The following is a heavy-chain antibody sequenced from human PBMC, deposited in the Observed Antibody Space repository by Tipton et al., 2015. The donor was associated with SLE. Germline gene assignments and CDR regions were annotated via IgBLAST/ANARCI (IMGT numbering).Heavy chain of an antibody. J-gene: IGHJ3*02. CDR3: ARSVWGGGPPRAFDI. V-gene: IGHV4-4*07. Sequence: TLSLTCTVSGGSISSHYWSWIRQPAGKGLEWIGRIYTSGSTNYNPSLKSRVTMSVDTSKNQFSLKLSSVTAADTAVYYCARSVWGGGPPRAFDIWGQGTMVTVSS. CDR1: GGSISSHY. CDR2: IYTSGST. D-gene: IGHD3-10*01.